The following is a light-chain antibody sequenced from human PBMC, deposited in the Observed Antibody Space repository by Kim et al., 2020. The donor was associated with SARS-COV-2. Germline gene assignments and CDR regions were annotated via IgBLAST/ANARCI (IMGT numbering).Light chain of an antibody. J-gene: IGLJ2*01. V-gene: IGLV3-1*01. CDR1: KLGDKY. CDR3: QAWDST. Sequence: SYELTQPPSVSVSPGQTASITCSGDKLGDKYACWYQQKPGQSPVLVIYQDSKRPSGIPERFSGSNSGNTATLTINGTQAMYEADYYCQAWDSTFGGGTQLTVL. CDR2: QDS.